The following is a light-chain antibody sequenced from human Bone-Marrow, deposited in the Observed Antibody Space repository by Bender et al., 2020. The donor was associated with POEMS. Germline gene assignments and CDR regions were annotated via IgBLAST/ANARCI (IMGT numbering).Light chain of an antibody. CDR1: SSDVGSYDF. CDR2: EAS. V-gene: IGLV2-23*01. J-gene: IGLJ2*01. CDR3: CSYTGGSTFVV. Sequence: QSALTQPASVSGSPGQSITLSCTGTSSDVGSYDFVSWYQQHPGKAPKLLIYEASMRPSGVSNRFSGSKSGNTASLTISGLQAEDEAGYYCCSYTGGSTFVVFGGGTKLTVL.